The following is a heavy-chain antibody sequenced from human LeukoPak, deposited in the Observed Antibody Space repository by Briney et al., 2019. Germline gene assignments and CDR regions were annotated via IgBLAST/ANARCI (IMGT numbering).Heavy chain of an antibody. CDR2: ISSGSTYI. D-gene: IGHD1-26*01. J-gene: IGHJ4*02. Sequence: GGSLRLSCAASGFTFSSFDMIWVRQAPGKGLEWVSSISSGSTYIYYADSVKGRFTISRDNAKNSLYLQMSSLRAEDTAVYYCARDGGRYYFDYWGQRTLDTVSS. V-gene: IGHV3-21*01. CDR1: GFTFSSFD. CDR3: ARDGGRYYFDY.